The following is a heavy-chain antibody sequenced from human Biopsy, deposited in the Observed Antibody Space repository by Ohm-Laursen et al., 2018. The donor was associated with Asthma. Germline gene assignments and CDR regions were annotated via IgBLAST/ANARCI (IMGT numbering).Heavy chain of an antibody. CDR1: GFTFSTYG. D-gene: IGHD6-6*01. CDR3: ARKIAARGGMGV. Sequence: SSLRLSCAASGFTFSTYGMHWVRQAPGKGLEWVSFIWYDGRKKTYADSVKGRFTISRDNSKNTLYLQMNSLRAEDTAVYYCARKIAARGGMGVWGQGTTVTVSS. J-gene: IGHJ6*02. V-gene: IGHV3-33*08. CDR2: IWYDGRKK.